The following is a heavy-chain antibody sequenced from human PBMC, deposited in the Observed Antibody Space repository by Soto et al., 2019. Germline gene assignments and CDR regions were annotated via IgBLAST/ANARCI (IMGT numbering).Heavy chain of an antibody. CDR1: GGSISSYY. J-gene: IGHJ4*02. CDR3: ARSDYGGTFDY. CDR2: IYYSGST. Sequence: QVQLQESGPGLVKPSETLSLTCTVSGGSISSYYWSWIRQPPGKGLEWIGFIYYSGSTNYNPSLESRVTISVDTSKNQFSLKLSSVTAADTAVYYCARSDYGGTFDYWGQGTLVTVSS. D-gene: IGHD4-17*01. V-gene: IGHV4-59*08.